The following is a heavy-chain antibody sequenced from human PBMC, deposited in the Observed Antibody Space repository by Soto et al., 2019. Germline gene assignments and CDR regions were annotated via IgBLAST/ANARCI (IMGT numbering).Heavy chain of an antibody. J-gene: IGHJ4*02. Sequence: PSETLSLTCAVYGGSFSGYYWSWIRQPPGKGLEWIGEISHSGSTNYNPSLKSRVTISVDTSKNQFSLKLSSVTAADTAVYYCARRVINDDVWGSYRSSSPFDYWGQGTLVTVSS. D-gene: IGHD3-16*02. CDR1: GGSFSGYY. CDR2: ISHSGST. CDR3: ARRVINDDVWGSYRSSSPFDY. V-gene: IGHV4-34*01.